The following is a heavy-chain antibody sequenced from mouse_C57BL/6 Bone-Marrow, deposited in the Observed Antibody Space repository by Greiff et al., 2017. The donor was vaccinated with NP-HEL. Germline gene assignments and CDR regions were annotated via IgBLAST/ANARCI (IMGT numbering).Heavy chain of an antibody. J-gene: IGHJ2*01. V-gene: IGHV1-69*01. D-gene: IGHD2-10*02. CDR1: GYTFTSYW. CDR2: IDPSDSYT. CDR3: ARAGYGNYFDY. Sequence: VQLQQSGAELVMPGASVKLSCKASGYTFTSYWMHWVKQRPGQGLEWIGEIDPSDSYTNYNQKFKGKSTLTVDKSSSTAYMQLSSLTSEDSAVYYCARAGYGNYFDYWGQGTTLTVSS.